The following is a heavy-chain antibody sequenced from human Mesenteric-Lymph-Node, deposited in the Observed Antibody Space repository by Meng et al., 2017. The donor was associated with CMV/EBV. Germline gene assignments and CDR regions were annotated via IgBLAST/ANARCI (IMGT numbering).Heavy chain of an antibody. CDR1: AVSSGGYC. CDR3: AGSRDTSAYFNNCYDP. V-gene: IGHV4-31*02. D-gene: IGHD3-22*01. CDR2: INHSGST. J-gene: IGHJ5*02. Sequence: AVSSGGYCWSCVRQVRGRGLEWMGYINHSGSTYYNPTIKSRITISVDTSTNKFSLKVTSVTDADTAVYVCAGSRDTSAYFNNCYDPWGQGTLVTVSS.